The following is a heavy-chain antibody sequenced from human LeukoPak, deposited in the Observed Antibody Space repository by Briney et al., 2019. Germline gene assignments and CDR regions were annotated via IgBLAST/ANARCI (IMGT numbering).Heavy chain of an antibody. CDR2: ISGSGGST. Sequence: GGSLKLSCAASGFTFSSYAMSWVRQAPGKGLEWVSAISGSGGSTYNADSVKGRFTISRDNSKNTLYLQMNSLRAEDTAVYYCAKGSRYDFWSGYYDWGQGTLVTVSS. J-gene: IGHJ4*02. CDR3: AKGSRYDFWSGYYD. V-gene: IGHV3-23*01. D-gene: IGHD3-3*01. CDR1: GFTFSSYA.